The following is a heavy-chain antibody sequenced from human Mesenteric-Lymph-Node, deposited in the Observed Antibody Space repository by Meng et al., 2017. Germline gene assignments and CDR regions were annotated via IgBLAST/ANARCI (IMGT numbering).Heavy chain of an antibody. D-gene: IGHD2-2*01. J-gene: IGHJ4*02. CDR2: IYHSGST. V-gene: IGHV4-4*02. CDR1: GGSISSSNW. CDR3: ASGRKYCSSTSCYGQFDY. Sequence: QVQLQESGPGLVNLSGTLALTCAVSGGSISSSNWWSWVRQPPEKGLEWIGEIYHSGSTNYNPSLKSRVTISVDKSKNQFSLKLSSVTAADTAVYYCASGRKYCSSTSCYGQFDYWGQGTLVTVSS.